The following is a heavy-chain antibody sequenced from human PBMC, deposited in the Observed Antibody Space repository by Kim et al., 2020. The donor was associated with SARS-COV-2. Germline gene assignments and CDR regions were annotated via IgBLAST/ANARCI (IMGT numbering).Heavy chain of an antibody. D-gene: IGHD1-1*01. CDR1: GFTFSDYW. Sequence: GGSLRLSCAASGFTFSDYWIHWVRQAPGKGLEWVADIKGDGSARYYVASVRGRFSISRDNAKNIVYLDMNYLGADDTGVYYCSRCQITTPGGDYWGQGT. V-gene: IGHV3-7*01. CDR2: IKGDGSAR. CDR3: SRCQITTPGGDY. J-gene: IGHJ4*02.